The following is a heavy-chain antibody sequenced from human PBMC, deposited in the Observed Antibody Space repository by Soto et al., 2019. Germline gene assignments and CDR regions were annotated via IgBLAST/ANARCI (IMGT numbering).Heavy chain of an antibody. Sequence: EVQLLESGGGLVQPGGSLRLSCAASGFTFSTYAMSWVRQAPGKGLEWVSTISGSGGGTYYADSVKGRVTISRDNSKNMVLLQKNSLTVDDTGVYYCEKDRGAGQCEYLGQGTVVTVSS. J-gene: IGHJ4*02. D-gene: IGHD1-26*01. CDR2: ISGSGGGT. V-gene: IGHV3-23*01. CDR3: EKDRGAGQCEY. CDR1: GFTFSTYA.